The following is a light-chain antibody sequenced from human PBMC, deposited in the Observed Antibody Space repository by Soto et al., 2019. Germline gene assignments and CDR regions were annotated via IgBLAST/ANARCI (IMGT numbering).Light chain of an antibody. J-gene: IGKJ1*01. Sequence: EIVLTQSPGTLSLSPGERATLSCRASQSISSNYLAWYQQKPGQAPRLLIYGASSRATGFPDRFSGSGSGTDFTLTISRLEPEDFALYYCQQYGSSLWTFGQGTKVEIK. CDR2: GAS. CDR3: QQYGSSLWT. V-gene: IGKV3-20*01. CDR1: QSISSNY.